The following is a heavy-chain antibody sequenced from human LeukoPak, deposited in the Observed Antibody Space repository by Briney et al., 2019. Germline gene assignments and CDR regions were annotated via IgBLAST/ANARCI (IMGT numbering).Heavy chain of an antibody. CDR2: LYSDGNT. CDR3: ARGVEPLAANTLAY. Sequence: GGSLRLSCAASGFTIITNDMTWVRQAPGKGLEWVPVLYSDGNTKYADSVQGRFTISRDNSKNTLYLEMNSLSPDDTAVYYCARGVEPLAANTLAYWGQGTLVTVSS. D-gene: IGHD1-14*01. CDR1: GFTIITND. J-gene: IGHJ4*02. V-gene: IGHV3-53*01.